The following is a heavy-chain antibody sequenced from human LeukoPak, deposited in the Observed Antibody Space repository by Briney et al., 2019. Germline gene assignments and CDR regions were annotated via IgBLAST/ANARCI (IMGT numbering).Heavy chain of an antibody. Sequence: SETLSLTCAVYGGSFSGYYWSWIRQPPGKGLEWIGEINHSGSTNYNPSLKSRVTISVDTSKNQFSLKLSSVTAADTAVYYCARGPSFILRCFDWMHDYWGQGTLVTVSS. J-gene: IGHJ4*02. V-gene: IGHV4-34*01. CDR3: ARGPSFILRCFDWMHDY. CDR1: GGSFSGYY. CDR2: INHSGST. D-gene: IGHD3-9*01.